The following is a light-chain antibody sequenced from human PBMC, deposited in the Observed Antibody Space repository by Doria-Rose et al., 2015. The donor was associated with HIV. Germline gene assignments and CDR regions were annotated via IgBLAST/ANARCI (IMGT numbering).Light chain of an antibody. Sequence: TQSPGTLSLSPGERATLSCRASQSFSSTYLAWYQQKPGQAPSLLIYDGSTRATGIPDRFSASRSGTDFTRTVNRLEPEDSALYYCHQYGTSWTFGQGTKVEI. J-gene: IGKJ1*01. CDR1: QSFSSTY. CDR2: DGS. CDR3: HQYGTSWT. V-gene: IGKV3-20*01.